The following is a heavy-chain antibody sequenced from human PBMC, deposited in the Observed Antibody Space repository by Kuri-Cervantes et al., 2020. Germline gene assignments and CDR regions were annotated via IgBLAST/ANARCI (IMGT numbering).Heavy chain of an antibody. CDR1: GFTFSSSW. J-gene: IGHJ4*02. V-gene: IGHV3-52*01. CDR3: AKGRGNWNYRVYFDY. Sequence: GGSLRLSCAASGFTFSSSWMHWVCQAPEKGLEWVADIKCDGSEKYYVDSVKGRFTISRDNSKNTLYLQMNSLRAEDTAVYFCAKGRGNWNYRVYFDYWGQGTLVNVAS. CDR2: IKCDGSEK. D-gene: IGHD1-7*01.